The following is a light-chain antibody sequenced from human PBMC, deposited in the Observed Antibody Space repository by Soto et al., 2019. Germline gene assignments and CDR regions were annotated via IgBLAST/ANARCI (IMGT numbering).Light chain of an antibody. CDR3: AAWDDSRDV. CDR2: SNN. V-gene: IGLV1-44*01. J-gene: IGLJ1*01. Sequence: QSVLTQPPSASGTPGQRVTISCSGSSSNIGSNTVNWYQQLPGTAPKLLIYSNNQRPSGAPDRFSGSKSGTSASLAISGLQSEDEADYYCAAWDDSRDVFGTGTKLTVL. CDR1: SSNIGSNT.